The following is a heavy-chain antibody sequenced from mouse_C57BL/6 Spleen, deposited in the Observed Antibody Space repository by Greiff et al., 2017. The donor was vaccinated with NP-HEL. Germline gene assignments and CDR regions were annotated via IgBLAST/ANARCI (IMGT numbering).Heavy chain of an antibody. CDR2: IYPGGGYT. Sequence: QVQLKESGAELVRPGTSVKMSCKASGYTFTNYWIGWAKQRPGHGLEWIGDIYPGGGYTNYNEKFKGKATLTADKSPSTAYMQFSSLTSEDSAIYYCARETAQATGAMDYWGQGTSVTVSS. D-gene: IGHD3-2*02. V-gene: IGHV1-63*01. CDR1: GYTFTNYW. CDR3: ARETAQATGAMDY. J-gene: IGHJ4*01.